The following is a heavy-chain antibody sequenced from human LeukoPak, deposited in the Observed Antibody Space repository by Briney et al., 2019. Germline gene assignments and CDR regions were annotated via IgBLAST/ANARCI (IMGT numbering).Heavy chain of an antibody. J-gene: IGHJ4*02. V-gene: IGHV3-15*01. CDR1: GVTFNNAW. Sequence: GGSLRLSCTGSGVTFNNAWMSWVRQAPGRGLEWVGRMKSKGDGGTTDYATPVKGRFTISRDDSKNTLSLQMNSLQTEDTGVYYCTIGLGRTDHGYWGQGTLVTVSS. D-gene: IGHD1-26*01. CDR3: TIGLGRTDHGY. CDR2: MKSKGDGGTT.